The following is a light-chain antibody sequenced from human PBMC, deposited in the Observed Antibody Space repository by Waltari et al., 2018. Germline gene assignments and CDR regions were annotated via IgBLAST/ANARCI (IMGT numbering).Light chain of an antibody. Sequence: QSALTQPRSVSGSPGQSVTISCTGTSSDVGGYNYVSWYQQHPGKAPKLSIYDVTKRPAGVPHRFAGSKSGNTASLTIAGLQAEDEADYYCCSYGGSYSFVVFGGGTKLTVL. J-gene: IGLJ2*01. V-gene: IGLV2-11*01. CDR2: DVT. CDR3: CSYGGSYSFVV. CDR1: SSDVGGYNY.